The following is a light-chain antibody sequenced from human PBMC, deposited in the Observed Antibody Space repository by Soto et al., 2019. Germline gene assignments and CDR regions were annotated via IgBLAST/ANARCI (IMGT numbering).Light chain of an antibody. J-gene: IGKJ2*01. Sequence: DIPMTQSPSSLSASVGDRVTITCQASQDISNYLNWYQQKPGKAPKLLIYDASNLETGVPSRFSGSRSGTDFTFTISSLQPEDIATYYYQQYDNLPPYTFGQGTKLEIK. V-gene: IGKV1-33*01. CDR2: DAS. CDR1: QDISNY. CDR3: QQYDNLPPYT.